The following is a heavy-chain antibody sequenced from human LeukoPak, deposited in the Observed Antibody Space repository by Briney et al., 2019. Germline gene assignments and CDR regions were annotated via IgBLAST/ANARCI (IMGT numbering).Heavy chain of an antibody. CDR2: VDGDGSST. CDR1: GFSFSSNW. J-gene: IGHJ4*02. Sequence: GGSLRLSCAASGFSFSSNWMHWVRQAPGKGLVWVSRVDGDGSSTSYADSVKGRFSISRDNAKNTLYLQLNSLRAEDTAVYYCARLTVLDYWGQGTLVTVSS. CDR3: ARLTVLDY. D-gene: IGHD1-20*01. V-gene: IGHV3-74*01.